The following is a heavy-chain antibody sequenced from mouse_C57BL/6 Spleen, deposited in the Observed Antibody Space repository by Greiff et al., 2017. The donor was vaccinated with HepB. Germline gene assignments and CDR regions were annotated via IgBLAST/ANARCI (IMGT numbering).Heavy chain of an antibody. CDR2: LYPGDGDT. CDR3: ARVGATYGFAY. Sequence: VQLQQSGAELVKPGASVKISCKASGYAFSSYWMNWVKQRPGKGLEWIGQLYPGDGDTNYNGKFKGKATLTADKSSSTAYMQLSSLTAEDSAVYFCARVGATYGFAYWGQGTLVTVSA. CDR1: GYAFSSYW. D-gene: IGHD3-1*01. V-gene: IGHV1-80*01. J-gene: IGHJ3*01.